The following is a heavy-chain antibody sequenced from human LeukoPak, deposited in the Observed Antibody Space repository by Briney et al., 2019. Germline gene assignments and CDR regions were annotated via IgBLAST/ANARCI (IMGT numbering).Heavy chain of an antibody. CDR3: ARVYYDSSGNPNYYYYYMDV. V-gene: IGHV4-34*01. CDR1: GGSFSGYY. D-gene: IGHD3-22*01. CDR2: INHSGST. J-gene: IGHJ6*03. Sequence: SETLSLTCAVYGGSFSGYYWSWIRQPPGKGLEWIGEINHSGSTNYNPSLKSRVTISVDTSKNQFSLKLSSVTAADTAVYYCARVYYDSSGNPNYYYYYMDVWGKGTTVTVSS.